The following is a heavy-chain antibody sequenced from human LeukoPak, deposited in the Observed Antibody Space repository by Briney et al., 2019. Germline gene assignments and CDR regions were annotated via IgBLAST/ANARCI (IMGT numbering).Heavy chain of an antibody. J-gene: IGHJ2*01. CDR2: IYYSGST. CDR3: ARHVYYYDSRSNWYFDL. V-gene: IGHV4-59*01. CDR1: GGSISSYY. Sequence: SETLSLTCTVCGGSISSYYWSWIRQPPGKGLEWIGYIYYSGSTNYNPSLKSRVTISVDTSKNQFSLKLSSVTAADTAVYYCARHVYYYDSRSNWYFDLWGRGTLVTVSS. D-gene: IGHD3-22*01.